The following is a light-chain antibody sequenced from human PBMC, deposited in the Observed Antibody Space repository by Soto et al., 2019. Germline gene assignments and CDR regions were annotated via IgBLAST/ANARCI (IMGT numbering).Light chain of an antibody. CDR1: SSGVGGYNY. V-gene: IGLV2-14*01. J-gene: IGLJ1*01. CDR2: DVS. Sequence: QSALTQPASVSGSPGQSITISCTGTSSGVGGYNYVSWYQQHPGKAPKLMIYDVSNRPSGVSNRFSGSKSGNTASLTISGLHAEDEAHYYCSSYTSSSTPFDFGTGTKLTVL. CDR3: SSYTSSSTPFD.